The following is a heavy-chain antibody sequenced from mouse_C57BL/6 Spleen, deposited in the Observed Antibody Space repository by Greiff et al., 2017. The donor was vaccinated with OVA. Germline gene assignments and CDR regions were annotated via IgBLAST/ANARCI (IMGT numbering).Heavy chain of an antibody. V-gene: IGHV1-9*01. Sequence: QVQLQQSGAELMKPGASVKLSCKATGYTFTGYWIEWVKQRPGHGLEWIGEILPGSGSTNYNEKFKGKATFTADTSSNTAYMQLSSLTTEDSAIYYGARAWDYYDYDRYYFDYWGQGTTLTVSS. D-gene: IGHD2-4*01. CDR3: ARAWDYYDYDRYYFDY. CDR1: GYTFTGYW. CDR2: ILPGSGST. J-gene: IGHJ2*01.